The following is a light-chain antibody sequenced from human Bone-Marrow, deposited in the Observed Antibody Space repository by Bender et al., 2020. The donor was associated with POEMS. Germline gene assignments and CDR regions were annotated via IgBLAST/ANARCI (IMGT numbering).Light chain of an antibody. CDR2: LNGDGSQ. J-gene: IGLJ3*02. CDR1: SGHSSYA. V-gene: IGLV4-69*01. CDR3: QRWGNDRRV. Sequence: QLVLTQSPSASASLGASVRLTCTLSSGHSSYAIAWHQQQPEKGPRYLMKLNGDGSQFKGDGIPDRFSGSTSGAERYLTISSLQSEDEAEYYGQRWGNDRRVFGGGAKLTVL.